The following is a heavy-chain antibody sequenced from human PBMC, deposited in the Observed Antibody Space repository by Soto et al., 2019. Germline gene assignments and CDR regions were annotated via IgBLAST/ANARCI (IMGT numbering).Heavy chain of an antibody. D-gene: IGHD6-6*01. V-gene: IGHV1-18*01. J-gene: IGHJ5*02. CDR1: GYTFTSYG. Sequence: ASVKVSCKASGYTFTSYGISWVRQAPGQGLEWMGWISAYNGNTNYAQKLQGRVTMTTDTSTSTAYMELRSLRSDDTAVYYCARASGDGSSAEDWFDPWGQGTLVTVSS. CDR2: ISAYNGNT. CDR3: ARASGDGSSAEDWFDP.